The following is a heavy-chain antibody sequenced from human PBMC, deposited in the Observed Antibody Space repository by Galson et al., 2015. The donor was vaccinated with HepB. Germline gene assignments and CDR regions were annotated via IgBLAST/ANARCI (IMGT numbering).Heavy chain of an antibody. D-gene: IGHD5-18*01. CDR3: ARRRGYNSGLSFDY. J-gene: IGHJ4*02. V-gene: IGHV5-10-1*01. CDR2: IDPSDSYT. Sequence: AEVKKPGESLRISCKGSGYIFTNYWIIWVRQMPGKGLEWMGKIDPSDSYTKYSPSFQGHVTISADRSINTAYLQWGSLKASDTAMYYCARRRGYNSGLSFDYWGQGTLVTVSS. CDR1: GYIFTNYW.